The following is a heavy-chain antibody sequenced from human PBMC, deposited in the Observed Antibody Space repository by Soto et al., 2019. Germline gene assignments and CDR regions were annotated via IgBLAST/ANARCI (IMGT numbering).Heavy chain of an antibody. J-gene: IGHJ6*02. V-gene: IGHV1-2*02. CDR1: GYTFTGNY. CDR2: INPNSGGT. D-gene: IGHD3-9*01. CDR3: ARGGGPAPYYDILTGYYRYYYGMDV. Sequence: GASVKVSCKPSGYTFTGNYMHWVRQALGQGLEWMGWINPNSGGTNYAQKFQGSVTMTRDTSISTAYMELSRLRSDDTAAYYCARGGGPAPYYDILTGYYRYYYGMDVWGQGTTVTVSS.